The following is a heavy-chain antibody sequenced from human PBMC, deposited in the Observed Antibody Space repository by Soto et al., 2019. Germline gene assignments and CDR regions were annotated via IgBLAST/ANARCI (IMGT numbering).Heavy chain of an antibody. Sequence: ASVKVSCKASGYTFTSYGISWVRPAPGQGLEWMGWISAYNGNTNYAQKLQGRVTMTTDTSTSTAYMELRSLRSDDTAVYYCAVIKGIAVARPPFDYWGQGTLVTVSS. CDR2: ISAYNGNT. CDR1: GYTFTSYG. D-gene: IGHD6-19*01. CDR3: AVIKGIAVARPPFDY. V-gene: IGHV1-18*01. J-gene: IGHJ4*02.